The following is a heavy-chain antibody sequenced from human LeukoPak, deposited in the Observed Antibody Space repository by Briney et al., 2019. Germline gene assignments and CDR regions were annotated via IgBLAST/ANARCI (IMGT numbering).Heavy chain of an antibody. Sequence: AGGSLRLSCAASGVIFSSYAIACFRQFPGRGLEWVSSLTASGGTTSHADSGTGRLTTSRDNSKTTLYLQMNSLKVEDTAIYYCAKWHTLKLAPTHYWGRGTLVTVSS. CDR2: LTASGGTT. J-gene: IGHJ4*02. V-gene: IGHV3-23*01. CDR1: GVIFSSYA. CDR3: AKWHTLKLAPTHY.